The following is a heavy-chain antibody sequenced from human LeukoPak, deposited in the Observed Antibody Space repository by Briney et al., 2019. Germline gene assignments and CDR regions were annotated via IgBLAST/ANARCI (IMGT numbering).Heavy chain of an antibody. CDR1: GFTFSSYT. V-gene: IGHV3-21*01. Sequence: GGSLRLSCAASGFTFSSYTMHWVRLAPGKGLEWVSAISSRSDYIYYGDSVKGRFTVSRDNAKNSLYLQMSSLGAEDTALYYCARAYTLGWFDPWGQGTLVTVSS. CDR2: ISSRSDYI. J-gene: IGHJ5*02. CDR3: ARAYTLGWFDP. D-gene: IGHD2-2*02.